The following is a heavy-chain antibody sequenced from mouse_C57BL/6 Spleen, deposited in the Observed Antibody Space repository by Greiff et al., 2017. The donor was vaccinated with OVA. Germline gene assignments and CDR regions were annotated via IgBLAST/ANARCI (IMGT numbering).Heavy chain of an antibody. Sequence: QVQLQQPGAELVKPGASVKLSCKASGYTFTSYWMHWVKQRPGQGLEWIGMIHPNSGSTNYNEKFKSKATLTVDKSSITAYMQLSSLTSEDSAVYYCARWGTGAYYFDYWGQGTTLTVSS. V-gene: IGHV1-64*01. CDR3: ARWGTGAYYFDY. D-gene: IGHD4-1*01. J-gene: IGHJ2*01. CDR1: GYTFTSYW. CDR2: IHPNSGST.